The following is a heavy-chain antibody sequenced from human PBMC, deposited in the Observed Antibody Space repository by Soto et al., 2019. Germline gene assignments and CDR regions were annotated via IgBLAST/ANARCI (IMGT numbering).Heavy chain of an antibody. V-gene: IGHV1-18*01. J-gene: IGHJ5*02. CDR2: ISLYSDGT. Sequence: XSVQVSFKTSCYTFSNYGITWVRQAPGQPLEWLGWISLYSDGTNYAQKFQGRVSMTTDTSKNQFSLKLSSVTAADTAVYYCARLKQWLEWFDPWGQGTLVTVSS. CDR1: CYTFSNYG. D-gene: IGHD6-19*01. CDR3: ARLKQWLEWFDP.